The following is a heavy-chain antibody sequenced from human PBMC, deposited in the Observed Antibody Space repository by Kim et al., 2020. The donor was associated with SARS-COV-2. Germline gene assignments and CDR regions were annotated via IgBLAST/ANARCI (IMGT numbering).Heavy chain of an antibody. CDR2: IYYSGST. V-gene: IGHV4-30-4*01. CDR3: AREHRNHHYFDY. CDR1: GGSISSGDYY. Sequence: SETLSLTCTVSGGSISSGDYYWSWIRQPPGKGLEWIGYIYYSGSTYYNPSLKSRVTISVDTSKNQFSLKLSSVTAADTAVYYCAREHRNHHYFDYWGQGTLVTVSS. J-gene: IGHJ4*02.